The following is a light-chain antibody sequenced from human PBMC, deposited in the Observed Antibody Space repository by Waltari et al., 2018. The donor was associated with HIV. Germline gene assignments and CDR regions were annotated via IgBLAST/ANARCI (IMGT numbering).Light chain of an antibody. CDR3: QQNYNMPPT. V-gene: IGKV1-39*01. J-gene: IGKJ1*01. Sequence: DIQMTQSPSSLSASVGDRVTITCRASENIRDYVNWYQQRPGKAPKLLMYSASSLLRGVPSRFGGSGSGTDFTLTITNLQPEDFATYSCQQNYNMPPTFGQGTRLEV. CDR2: SAS. CDR1: ENIRDY.